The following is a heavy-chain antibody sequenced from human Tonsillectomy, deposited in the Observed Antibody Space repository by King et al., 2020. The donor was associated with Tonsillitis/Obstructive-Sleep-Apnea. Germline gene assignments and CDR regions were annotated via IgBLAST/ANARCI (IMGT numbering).Heavy chain of an antibody. V-gene: IGHV3-21*02. CDR3: ARDLFDIHYLDL. J-gene: IGHJ4*02. CDR1: GFAFSTYS. D-gene: IGHD3-9*01. Sequence: DVQLVESGGGLVKPGGSLRLSCAASGFAFSTYSMDWVRQAPGKGLEWVSSISRSSSHIYYADSVRGRFTISRDNAKNSLYLQMNSLRAEDTAVYYCARDLFDIHYLDLWGQGTLVTVSS. CDR2: ISRSSSHI.